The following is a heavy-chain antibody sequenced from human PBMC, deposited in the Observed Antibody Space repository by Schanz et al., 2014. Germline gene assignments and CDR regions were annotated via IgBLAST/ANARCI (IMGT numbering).Heavy chain of an antibody. Sequence: QVHLVQSESELKNPGASVKVSCKTSGYSFSTYAMNWVRQAPGQGLEWMGWINTKTGNPTYAQGFIGRFVFSLDTSVSTTHLQITNLKADDTAVYYCARGYCAGTSCPIFDYWGQGTLVTVSS. CDR2: INTKTGNP. D-gene: IGHD2-2*01. J-gene: IGHJ4*02. CDR1: GYSFSTYA. CDR3: ARGYCAGTSCPIFDY. V-gene: IGHV7-4-1*02.